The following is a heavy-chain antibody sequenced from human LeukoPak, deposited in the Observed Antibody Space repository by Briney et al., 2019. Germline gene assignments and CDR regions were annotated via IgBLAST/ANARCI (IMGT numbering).Heavy chain of an antibody. CDR1: GFTFSSCG. Sequence: GGSLRLSCAASGFTFSSCGMHWVRQAPGKGLEWVAFIRYDGTNKYYADSVKGRFTISRDNSKTTLYLQMNSLRAEDTAVYYCAKGIADWSHFDYWGQGTLVTVSS. CDR3: AKGIADWSHFDY. D-gene: IGHD3-9*01. J-gene: IGHJ4*02. CDR2: IRYDGTNK. V-gene: IGHV3-30*02.